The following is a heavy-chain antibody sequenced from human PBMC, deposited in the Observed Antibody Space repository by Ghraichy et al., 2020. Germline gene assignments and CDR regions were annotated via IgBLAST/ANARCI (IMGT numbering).Heavy chain of an antibody. Sequence: ASVKVSCKVSGYTLTELSMHWVRQAPGKGLEWMGGFDPEDGETIYAQKFQGRVTMTEDTSTDTAYMELSSLRSEDTAVYYCARSVGYYDSSGYLNTAFDIWGQGTMVTVSS. CDR1: GYTLTELS. J-gene: IGHJ3*02. V-gene: IGHV1-24*01. CDR2: FDPEDGET. D-gene: IGHD3-22*01. CDR3: ARSVGYYDSSGYLNTAFDI.